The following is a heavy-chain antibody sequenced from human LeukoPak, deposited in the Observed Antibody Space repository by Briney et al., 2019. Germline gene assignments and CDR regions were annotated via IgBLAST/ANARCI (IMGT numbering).Heavy chain of an antibody. V-gene: IGHV3-21*01. J-gene: IGHJ4*02. CDR1: GFTFSSYS. CDR3: ARETGGYCSGGSCYSGLDY. Sequence: PGGSLRLSCAASGFTFSSYSMNWVRQAPGKGLEWVSSISSSSSYIYYADSVKGRFTISRDNAKNSLYLQMNSLRAEDTAVYYCARETGGYCSGGSCYSGLDYWGQGTLVTVSS. D-gene: IGHD2-15*01. CDR2: ISSSSSYI.